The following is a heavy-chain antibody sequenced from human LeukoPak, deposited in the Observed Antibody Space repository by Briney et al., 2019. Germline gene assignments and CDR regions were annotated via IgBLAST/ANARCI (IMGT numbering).Heavy chain of an antibody. V-gene: IGHV4-4*09. CDR2: IYSSWGT. Sequence: PAETLSLTCTVSGVSISSYFWSLIRQPPGKGLEWIWYIYSSWGTIYNPSPKSRVTISVDTSKNQFSLKLSSVTAADTAVYYCARLVRERFLCSGGSCYSLRFDPWGQGTLVTVSS. D-gene: IGHD2-15*01. CDR3: ARLVRERFLCSGGSCYSLRFDP. CDR1: GVSISSYF. J-gene: IGHJ5*02.